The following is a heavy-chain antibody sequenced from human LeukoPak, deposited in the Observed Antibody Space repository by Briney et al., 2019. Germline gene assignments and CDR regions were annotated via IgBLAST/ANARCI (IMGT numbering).Heavy chain of an antibody. Sequence: SETLSLTCNVSGGSISSNTYFWGWIRRPPGKGLEWIGSIRYSGSTYYNPSLKSRVTISVDTSKNQLSLNLSSLTAADTAVYYCATSDTVSTYNWFDPWGQGTLVTVS. CDR3: ATSDTVSTYNWFDP. J-gene: IGHJ5*02. D-gene: IGHD5/OR15-5a*01. CDR2: IRYSGST. V-gene: IGHV4-39*01. CDR1: GGSISSNTYF.